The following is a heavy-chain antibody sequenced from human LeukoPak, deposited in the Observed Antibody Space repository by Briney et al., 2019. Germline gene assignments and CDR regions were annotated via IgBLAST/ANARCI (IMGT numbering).Heavy chain of an antibody. V-gene: IGHV3-23*01. J-gene: IGHJ4*02. CDR3: AKAPVTSCRGAYCYPFDS. CDR2: TSSSDAGT. Sequence: GGSLRLSCAASGFTLSTYAMSWVRQTPGKGLEWVAATSSSDAGTYHADSVRGRFTISRDNSKNTLYLQMNSLRAEDAAAYFCAKAPVTSCRGAYCYPFDSWGQGTLVTVSS. D-gene: IGHD2-21*01. CDR1: GFTLSTYA.